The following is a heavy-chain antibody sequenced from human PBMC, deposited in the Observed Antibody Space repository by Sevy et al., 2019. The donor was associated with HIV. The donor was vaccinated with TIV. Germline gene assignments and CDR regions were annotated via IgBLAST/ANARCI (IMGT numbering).Heavy chain of an antibody. D-gene: IGHD6-19*01. Sequence: GGSLRLSCAASRFTFSNYAMSWVRQAPGKGLEWVSGISGSGGSRYYADSVKGRFTISRDNSKNTLYLQMNTLRPGDTAVYYCAKGLYIQSPIPVADMAPCYFGMDVWGQGTTVTVSS. CDR3: AKGLYIQSPIPVADMAPCYFGMDV. CDR2: ISGSGGSR. CDR1: RFTFSNYA. J-gene: IGHJ6*02. V-gene: IGHV3-23*01.